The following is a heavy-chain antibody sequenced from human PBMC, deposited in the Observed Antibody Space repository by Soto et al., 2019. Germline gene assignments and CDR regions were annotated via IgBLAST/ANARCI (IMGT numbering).Heavy chain of an antibody. CDR1: APSFPDYH. V-gene: IGHV1-2*04. CDR3: ARGDSTDCSKGVCSFFYNHDMDV. J-gene: IGHJ6*02. D-gene: IGHD2-8*01. Sequence: LGKVSCNASAPSFPDYHIHWVRQAPGQGLEWLGRINPKSGGTSTAQKFQGWVTMTTDTSISTASMELTRLTSDDTAIYYCARGDSTDCSKGVCSFFYNHDMDVCGQGTTATASS. CDR2: INPKSGGT.